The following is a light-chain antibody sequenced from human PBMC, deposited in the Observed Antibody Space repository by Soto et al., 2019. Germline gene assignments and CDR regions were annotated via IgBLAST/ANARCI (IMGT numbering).Light chain of an antibody. Sequence: EIVLTQSPGTLSLSPGERATLSCRASQSVNSNYLAWLHQRPGQAPRLLIYGASTRATGIPDRFSGSGSGTGFTLTITRLEPEDFAVYFGQQYGNSPWTFGQGTKVEIK. CDR3: QQYGNSPWT. CDR1: QSVNSNY. CDR2: GAS. V-gene: IGKV3-20*01. J-gene: IGKJ1*01.